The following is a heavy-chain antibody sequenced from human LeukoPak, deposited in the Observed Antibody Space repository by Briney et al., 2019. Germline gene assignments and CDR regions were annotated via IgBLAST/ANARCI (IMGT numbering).Heavy chain of an antibody. CDR1: GFTFSSYA. V-gene: IGHV3-23*01. CDR3: AKDGGDYGDHLTPY. J-gene: IGHJ4*02. CDR2: ISGSGGST. D-gene: IGHD4-17*01. Sequence: GGSLRLSGAASGFTFSSYAMSWVRQAPGKGLEWVSAISGSGGSTYYADSVKGRFTISRDNSKNTLYLQMNSLRAEDTAVYYCAKDGGDYGDHLTPYWGQGTLVTVSS.